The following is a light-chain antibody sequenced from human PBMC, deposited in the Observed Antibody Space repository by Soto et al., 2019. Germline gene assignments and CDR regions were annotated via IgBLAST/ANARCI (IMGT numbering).Light chain of an antibody. CDR2: EVS. J-gene: IGLJ1*01. Sequence: QSALTQPASVSGSPGQSITISCTGTSSDVGGYNYVSWYQQHPGKAPKVMIYEVSNRPSGVSNRFSGSKSGNTSSLTISGLQTEDEADYYSSSYTSSSTYVFGTGTKLTVL. V-gene: IGLV2-14*01. CDR1: SSDVGGYNY. CDR3: SSYTSSSTYV.